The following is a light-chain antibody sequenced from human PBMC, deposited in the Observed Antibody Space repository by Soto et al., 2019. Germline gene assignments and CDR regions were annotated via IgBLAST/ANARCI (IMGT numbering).Light chain of an antibody. Sequence: IVLTQSPGTLSLSPGERATLSCRASQSVNRNYLAWYQQKPGQSPRLLIYGASSRATGIPDRFSGSGSGTDFTLIISRLEPEDFAVYYCQQCGSSLWTFGQGTKVDIK. CDR3: QQCGSSLWT. CDR1: QSVNRNY. CDR2: GAS. J-gene: IGKJ1*01. V-gene: IGKV3-20*01.